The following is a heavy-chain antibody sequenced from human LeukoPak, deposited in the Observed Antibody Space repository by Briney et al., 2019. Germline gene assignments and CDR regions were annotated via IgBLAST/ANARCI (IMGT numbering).Heavy chain of an antibody. D-gene: IGHD5-12*01. V-gene: IGHV3-30-3*01. CDR1: GFTFSSYA. CDR2: ISYDGSNK. CDR3: ARTIAATVYYFDY. Sequence: GGSLRLSCAASGFTFSSYAMHWVRQAPGKGLEWVAVISYDGSNKYYADSVKGRFTISRDNSKNTLCLQMNSLRAEDTAVYYCARTIAATVYYFDYWGQGTLVTVSS. J-gene: IGHJ4*02.